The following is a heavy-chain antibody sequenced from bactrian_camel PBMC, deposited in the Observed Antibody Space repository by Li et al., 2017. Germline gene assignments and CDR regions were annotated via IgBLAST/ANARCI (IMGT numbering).Heavy chain of an antibody. Sequence: HVQLVESGGGLVQPGGSLKLTCEVSGFKFGGYYINWARQTPGKELEWVASIDRDGITTYADSVKGRFTISRDNAKNTLYLQLNSLKTEDTAMYYCAKVRFGFVRASFDYWGQGTQVTVS. V-gene: IGHV3-2*01. CDR1: GFKFGGYY. CDR2: IDRDGIT. CDR3: AKVRFGFVRASFDY. J-gene: IGHJ4*01.